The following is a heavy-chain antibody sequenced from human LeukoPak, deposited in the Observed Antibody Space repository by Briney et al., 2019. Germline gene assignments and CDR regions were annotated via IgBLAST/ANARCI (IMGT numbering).Heavy chain of an antibody. Sequence: GGSLRLSCAASGFTFSYYGMHWVRQAPGKGLEWVAFIRYDESKKFYGDSVKGRFTISRDNSKNTLYLQMNSLRTEDTAVYYCAKSHLPNAYSGTYYCDYWCQGTLVTVSS. J-gene: IGHJ4*02. CDR3: AKSHLPNAYSGTYYCDY. CDR1: GFTFSYYG. CDR2: IRYDESKK. D-gene: IGHD1-26*01. V-gene: IGHV3-30*02.